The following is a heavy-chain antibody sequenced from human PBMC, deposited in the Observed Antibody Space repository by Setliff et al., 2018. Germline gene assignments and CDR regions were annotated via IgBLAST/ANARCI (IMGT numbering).Heavy chain of an antibody. CDR2: IGSSTSTI. V-gene: IGHV3-48*01. J-gene: IGHJ5*02. CDR1: GFTFSSYN. CDR3: ARESVAATYNWFDP. D-gene: IGHD2-15*01. Sequence: GGSLRLSCAASGFTFSSYNMNWVRQAPGKGLEWVSYIGSSTSTIYYADSVKGRFTISRDNAKNSLYLQMNRLRAEDTAVYYCARESVAATYNWFDPWGQGTLVTVSS.